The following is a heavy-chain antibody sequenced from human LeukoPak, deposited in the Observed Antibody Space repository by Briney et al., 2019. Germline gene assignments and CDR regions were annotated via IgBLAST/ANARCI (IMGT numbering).Heavy chain of an antibody. D-gene: IGHD3-10*01. CDR2: VFYSGST. CDR1: GGSITSYH. J-gene: IGHJ4*02. CDR3: ASLAGY. Sequence: SETLSLTCTVSGGSITSYHWSWLRQPPGKGLDWIGYVFYSGSTNYNPSLKSRVAISVDTSKNQFSLKLNSVTAADTAVYYCASLAGYWGLGTLVTVSS. V-gene: IGHV4-59*01.